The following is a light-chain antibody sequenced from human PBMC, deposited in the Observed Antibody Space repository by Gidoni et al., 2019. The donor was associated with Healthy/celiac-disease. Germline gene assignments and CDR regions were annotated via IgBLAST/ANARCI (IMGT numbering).Light chain of an antibody. CDR3: QQYNNWPPT. CDR1: QRVSSN. CDR2: GAS. V-gene: IGKV3-15*01. J-gene: IGKJ2*01. Sequence: EIVMTQSPATLSVSPGERATLSCSASQRVSSNLAWYQQKPGQAPRLLIYGASTRATGIPARFRGSGSGTEFTLTISSLQSEDFAVYYCQQYNNWPPTFGQGTKLEIK.